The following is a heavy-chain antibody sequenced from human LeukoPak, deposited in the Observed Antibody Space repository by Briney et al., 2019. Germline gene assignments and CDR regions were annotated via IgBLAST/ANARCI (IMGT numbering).Heavy chain of an antibody. CDR1: GGSLSGLS. CDR3: ARGVILRFLEWYPHWFDP. CDR2: INQSGTT. Sequence: SETLSLTCAVNGGSLSGLSWNWIRQSPGKGLEWIGEINQSGTTDYNPSLKSRVTISVDTSKNQFSLKLSSVTAADTAVYYCARGVILRFLEWYPHWFDPWGQGTLVTVSS. J-gene: IGHJ5*02. D-gene: IGHD3-3*01. V-gene: IGHV4-34*01.